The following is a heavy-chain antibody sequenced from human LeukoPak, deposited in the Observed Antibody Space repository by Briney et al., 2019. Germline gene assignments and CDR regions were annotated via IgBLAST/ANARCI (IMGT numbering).Heavy chain of an antibody. Sequence: GGSLRLSCAASGFTFSSYWMSWVRQSPGKGLAWVTNIKQDGSEKYYVDSVKGRFTISRDNAKNSVFLQMNSLRAEDTAVYYCAAPYYDYWSGYSGYWGQGTLVTVSS. J-gene: IGHJ4*02. D-gene: IGHD3-3*01. CDR1: GFTFSSYW. CDR2: IKQDGSEK. CDR3: AAPYYDYWSGYSGY. V-gene: IGHV3-7*01.